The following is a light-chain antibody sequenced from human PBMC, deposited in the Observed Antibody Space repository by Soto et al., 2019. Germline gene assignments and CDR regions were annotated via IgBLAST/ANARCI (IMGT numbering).Light chain of an antibody. CDR3: QQYGDSPLT. Sequence: EIVMTQSPATLSVSPGERVTLSCRASQSVNNHLAWYQQKPGQAPRLLIYGASNRATGIPARFSGSGSGTEFALTISRLEPEDFAVYYCQQYGDSPLTFGQGTNVEI. CDR1: QSVNNH. CDR2: GAS. J-gene: IGKJ1*01. V-gene: IGKV3-15*01.